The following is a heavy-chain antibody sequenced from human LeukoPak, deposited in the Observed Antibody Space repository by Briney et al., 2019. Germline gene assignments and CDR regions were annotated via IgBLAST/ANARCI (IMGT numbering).Heavy chain of an antibody. CDR3: ARDSTMTTVTFVDY. J-gene: IGHJ4*02. D-gene: IGHD4-17*01. Sequence: GGSLRLSCAASGFTFSSYAMHWVRQAPGKGLEWVAVMSYDGSNKYYADSVKGRFTISRDNSKNTLYLQMNSLRAEDTAVYYCARDSTMTTVTFVDYWGQGTLVTVSS. CDR2: MSYDGSNK. CDR1: GFTFSSYA. V-gene: IGHV3-30*04.